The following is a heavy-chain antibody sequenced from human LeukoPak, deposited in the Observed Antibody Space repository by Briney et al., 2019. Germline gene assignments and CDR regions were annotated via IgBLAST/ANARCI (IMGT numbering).Heavy chain of an antibody. CDR3: ATRSGSYYTFDY. CDR1: GGSFSGYY. CDR2: INHSGST. J-gene: IGHJ4*02. V-gene: IGHV4-34*01. D-gene: IGHD3-10*01. Sequence: SETLSLTCAVYGGSFSGYYWSWIRQPPGKGLEWIGEINHSGSTNYNPSLKSRVTISVDTSKNQFSLKLNSVTAADTAVYYCATRSGSYYTFDYWGQGTLVTVSS.